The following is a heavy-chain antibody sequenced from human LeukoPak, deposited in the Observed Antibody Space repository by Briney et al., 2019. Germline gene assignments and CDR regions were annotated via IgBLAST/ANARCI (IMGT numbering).Heavy chain of an antibody. Sequence: SETLSLTCAVYGGSFSGYFWTWIRQPPGKGLEWIGEINHSGSTDYNPSPKSRVTISVDTSKNQFSLRLSSVTAADTAVYYCAREPVDYGDYDFDYWGQGTLVTVSS. CDR1: GGSFSGYF. CDR3: AREPVDYGDYDFDY. D-gene: IGHD4-17*01. J-gene: IGHJ4*02. V-gene: IGHV4-34*01. CDR2: INHSGST.